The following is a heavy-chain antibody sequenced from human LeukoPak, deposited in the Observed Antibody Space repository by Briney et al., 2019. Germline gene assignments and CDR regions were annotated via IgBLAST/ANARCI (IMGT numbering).Heavy chain of an antibody. CDR2: IFYSGSG. D-gene: IGHD3-10*01. CDR3: ARVGTFNFGSGTYTLGYFDY. Sequence: SETLSLTCSVSGASITNNKYYWAWIRQPPEKGLEWIGSIFYSGSGYYNSSLQSRLSLSVDTSKNQFSLKLSSLTAADTAVYYCARVGTFNFGSGTYTLGYFDYWGQGTLVTVSS. J-gene: IGHJ4*02. V-gene: IGHV4-39*07. CDR1: GASITNNKYY.